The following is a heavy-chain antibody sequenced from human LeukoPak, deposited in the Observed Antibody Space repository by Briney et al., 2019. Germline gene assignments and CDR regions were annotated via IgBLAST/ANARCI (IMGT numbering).Heavy chain of an antibody. D-gene: IGHD3-22*01. J-gene: IGHJ4*02. CDR3: PKSKRMYYYDGSGYLSLDY. Sequence: PGGSLRLSCAASGFNFSIYGMHWVRQAPGKGLEWVAFVRFGGSIKYYVDSVKGRFTISRDNSKNTVYLQMNSLRPEDTAMYYCPKSKRMYYYDGSGYLSLDYWGQGALVTVSS. V-gene: IGHV3-30*02. CDR1: GFNFSIYG. CDR2: VRFGGSIK.